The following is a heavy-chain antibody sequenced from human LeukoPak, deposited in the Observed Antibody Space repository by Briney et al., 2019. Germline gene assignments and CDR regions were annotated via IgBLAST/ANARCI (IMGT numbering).Heavy chain of an antibody. CDR1: GYSFTSYW. V-gene: IGHV5-51*01. J-gene: IGHJ4*02. D-gene: IGHD1-26*01. Sequence: GESLKTSCKGSGYSFTSYWIGWVRQMPGKGLEWVGIIYPGDSDTRYSPSFQGQVTISADKSISTAYLQWSSLKASDTAMYYCATLSGSYLPRKFDYWGQGTLVIVSS. CDR2: IYPGDSDT. CDR3: ATLSGSYLPRKFDY.